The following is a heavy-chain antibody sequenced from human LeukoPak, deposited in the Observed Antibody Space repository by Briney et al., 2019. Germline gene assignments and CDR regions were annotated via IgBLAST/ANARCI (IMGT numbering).Heavy chain of an antibody. Sequence: SGPTLVKPTQTLTLTCTFSGFSLSTSGVGVGWIRQPPGKALEWLALIYLDDDKRYSPSLKSRLTITKDTSKNQVVLTMTNMDPVDTATYYCAHRQRYSSGWYPWDYWGQGTLVTVSS. J-gene: IGHJ4*02. CDR1: GFSLSTSGVG. CDR3: AHRQRYSSGWYPWDY. CDR2: IYLDDDK. D-gene: IGHD6-19*01. V-gene: IGHV2-5*02.